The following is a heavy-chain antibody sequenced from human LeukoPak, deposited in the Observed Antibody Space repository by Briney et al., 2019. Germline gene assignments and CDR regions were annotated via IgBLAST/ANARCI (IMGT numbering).Heavy chain of an antibody. CDR3: ARGRIPRRYSRSNWFDP. J-gene: IGHJ5*02. CDR1: DYSISSGDYY. CDR2: IFHSGNT. V-gene: IGHV4-38-2*02. Sequence: PSETLSLTCTVSDYSISSGDYYWGWIRQPPGKGLEWIGSIFHSGNTYYNPSLKSRVTISVDTSKNQFSLKLSSVTAADTAVYYCARGRIPRRYSRSNWFDPWGQGTLVTVSS. D-gene: IGHD6-13*01.